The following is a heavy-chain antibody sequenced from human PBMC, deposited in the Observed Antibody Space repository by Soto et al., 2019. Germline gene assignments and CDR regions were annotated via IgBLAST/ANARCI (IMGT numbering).Heavy chain of an antibody. CDR1: GFTFSYFW. CDR2: IKQDGSER. CDR3: ARHGTYCFDY. J-gene: IGHJ4*02. V-gene: IGHV3-7*01. D-gene: IGHD1-26*01. Sequence: LRLSCAASGFTFSYFWMSWVRQAPGKGLECVASIKQDGSERYYVDSVKGRFTISRDNAKNSLYLQMNSLRAEDTAVYYCARHGTYCFDYWGQGSLVTVSS.